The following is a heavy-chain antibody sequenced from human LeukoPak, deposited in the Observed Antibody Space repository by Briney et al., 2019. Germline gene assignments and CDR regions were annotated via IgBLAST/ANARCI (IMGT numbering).Heavy chain of an antibody. Sequence: GESLKISCKGSGYSFTSYWIGWVRPMPGKGLEWMGIIYPGDSDTRYSPSFQGQVTIPADKSISNAYLQWSSLKASDTAMYYCAREVAAAGHFDYWGQGTLVTVSS. CDR1: GYSFTSYW. CDR2: IYPGDSDT. V-gene: IGHV5-51*01. J-gene: IGHJ4*02. D-gene: IGHD6-13*01. CDR3: AREVAAAGHFDY.